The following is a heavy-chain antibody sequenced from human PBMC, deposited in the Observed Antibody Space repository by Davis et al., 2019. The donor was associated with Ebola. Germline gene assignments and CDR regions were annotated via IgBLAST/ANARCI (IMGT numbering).Heavy chain of an antibody. CDR2: ISISSGFT. D-gene: IGHD5-24*01. CDR1: GFSFSDYY. Sequence: GESLKISCAASGFSFSDYYMSWLRQAPGQGLEWVSYISISSGFTNYADSVKGRFTISRDNAKNSLYLQMNSLRAEDTAVYYCARGPRKMATTNFDYWGQGTLVTVSS. V-gene: IGHV3-11*06. CDR3: ARGPRKMATTNFDY. J-gene: IGHJ4*02.